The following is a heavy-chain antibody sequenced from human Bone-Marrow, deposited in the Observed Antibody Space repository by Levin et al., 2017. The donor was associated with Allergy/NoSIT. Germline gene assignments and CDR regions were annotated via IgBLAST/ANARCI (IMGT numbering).Heavy chain of an antibody. CDR2: INPASGST. J-gene: IGHJ4*02. CDR3: ARVKYCSGNSCFDY. D-gene: IGHD2/OR15-2a*01. Sequence: GESLKISCKASGYTFTDYYLHWVRQAPGQGLEWMGLINPASGSTTFPQRFQGRVAMTSDTSTSTVFMELSSLRSGDTAVYYCARVKYCSGNSCFDYWGQGTLVTVSS. V-gene: IGHV1-46*01. CDR1: GYTFTDYY.